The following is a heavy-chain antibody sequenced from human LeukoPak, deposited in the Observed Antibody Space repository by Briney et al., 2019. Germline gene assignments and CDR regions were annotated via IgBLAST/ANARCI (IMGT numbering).Heavy chain of an antibody. CDR1: GYSFINSD. D-gene: IGHD2-15*01. Sequence: ASVKVSCKASGYSFINSDINWVRQAPGQGLEWMGWMNLNSGIAGYAQKFQGRVTLTRDTSTNTASMQLRSLRSADTAVYYCATPEVVAAGSVFDFWGQGTLVTVSS. J-gene: IGHJ4*02. V-gene: IGHV1-8*01. CDR3: ATPEVVAAGSVFDF. CDR2: MNLNSGIA.